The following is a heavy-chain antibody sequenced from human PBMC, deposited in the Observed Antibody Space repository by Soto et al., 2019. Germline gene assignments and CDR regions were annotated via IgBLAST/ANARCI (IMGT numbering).Heavy chain of an antibody. J-gene: IGHJ4*02. CDR1: GGSISSGGYS. CDR3: ARPHEGDFDY. V-gene: IGHV4-30-2*01. Sequence: SETLSITCAVSGGSISSGGYSWSWIRQPPGKGLEWIGYIYHSGSTYYNPSLKSRVTISVDRSKNQFCLKLSSVTAADTAVYFPARPHEGDFDYWGQGTLVTVSS. CDR2: IYHSGST.